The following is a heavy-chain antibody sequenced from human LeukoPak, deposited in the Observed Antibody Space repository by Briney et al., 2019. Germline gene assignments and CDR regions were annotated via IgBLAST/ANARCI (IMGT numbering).Heavy chain of an antibody. CDR3: ARDGLKRYYYYMDV. CDR1: GYTFTSYD. Sequence: GASVKVSCKASGYTFTSYDINWVRQATGQGLEWMGWMNPNSGNTGYAQKFQGRVTMTRNTSISTAYMELSSLRSEDTAVYYCARDGLKRYYYYMDVWGKGTTVTVSS. D-gene: IGHD4/OR15-4a*01. V-gene: IGHV1-8*01. CDR2: MNPNSGNT. J-gene: IGHJ6*03.